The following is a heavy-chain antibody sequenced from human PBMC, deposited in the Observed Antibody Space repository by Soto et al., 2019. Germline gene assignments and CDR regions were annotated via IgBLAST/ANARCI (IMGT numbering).Heavy chain of an antibody. V-gene: IGHV3-15*01. D-gene: IGHD3-3*01. CDR1: GFTFSNAC. CDR2: IKSKTDSGTT. CDR3: TTDRYDFWSGYYAPTDFDY. J-gene: IGHJ4*02. Sequence: XESLRLACAASGFTFSNACMSWVRQAPGKGLEWVGRIKSKTDSGTTDYAAPVKGRFTISRDDSKNTLYLQMNSLKTEDTAVYYCTTDRYDFWSGYYAPTDFDYWGQGTLVTVSS.